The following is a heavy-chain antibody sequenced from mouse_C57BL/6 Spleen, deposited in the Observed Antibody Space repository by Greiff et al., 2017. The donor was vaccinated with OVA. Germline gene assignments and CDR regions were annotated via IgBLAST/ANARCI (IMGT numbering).Heavy chain of an antibody. CDR1: GYTFTSYW. D-gene: IGHD1-1*01. CDR2: IDPSDSYT. J-gene: IGHJ1*03. V-gene: IGHV1-50*01. CDR3: ARRAWNYYDSYIDV. Sequence: QVQLQQPGAELVKPGASVKLSCKASGYTFTSYWMQWVKQRPGQGLEWIGEIDPSDSYTNYNQKFKGKATLTVDTSSSTAYMQLSSLTSEDSAVYYSARRAWNYYDSYIDVWGTGTTVTVSS.